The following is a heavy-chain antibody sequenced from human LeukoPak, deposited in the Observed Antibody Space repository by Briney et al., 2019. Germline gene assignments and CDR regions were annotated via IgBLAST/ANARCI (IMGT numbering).Heavy chain of an antibody. CDR3: ANGAVLRFLEWLSQFDY. Sequence: PGGSLRLSCAASGFTFSSYAMSWVRQAPGKGLEWVSAISGSGGSTYYAASVKGRFTISRDNSKNTLYLQMNSLRAEDTAVYYCANGAVLRFLEWLSQFDYWGQGTLVTVSS. V-gene: IGHV3-23*01. J-gene: IGHJ4*02. CDR2: ISGSGGST. D-gene: IGHD3-3*01. CDR1: GFTFSSYA.